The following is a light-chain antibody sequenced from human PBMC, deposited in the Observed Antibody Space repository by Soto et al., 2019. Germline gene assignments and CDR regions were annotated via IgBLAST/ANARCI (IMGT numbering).Light chain of an antibody. Sequence: DIQLTQSPSFLSASVGDRVTITCRASQGISSYLAWYQQKPGRAPKLLIYAASTLQSGVPSRFSGSGSGTEFILTISSLQPEDFATYYCQQLNSYPLTFGGGTQVEIK. CDR2: AAS. V-gene: IGKV1-9*01. CDR3: QQLNSYPLT. CDR1: QGISSY. J-gene: IGKJ4*01.